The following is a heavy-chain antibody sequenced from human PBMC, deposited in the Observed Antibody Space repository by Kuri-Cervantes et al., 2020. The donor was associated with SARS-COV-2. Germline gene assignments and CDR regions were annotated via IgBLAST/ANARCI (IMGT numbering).Heavy chain of an antibody. Sequence: ETLSLTCAASGFTVSSNYMSWVRRAPGKGLEWVSVIYSGGSTYYADSVKGRFTISRDNSKNTLYLQMNSLRAEDTAVYYCARWGVYYFDYWGQGTLVTVSS. D-gene: IGHD3-16*01. CDR3: ARWGVYYFDY. CDR1: GFTVSSNY. J-gene: IGHJ4*02. V-gene: IGHV3-53*01. CDR2: IYSGGST.